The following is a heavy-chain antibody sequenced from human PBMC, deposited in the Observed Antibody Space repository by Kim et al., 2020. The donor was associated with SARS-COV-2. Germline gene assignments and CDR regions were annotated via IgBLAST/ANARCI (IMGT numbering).Heavy chain of an antibody. J-gene: IGHJ6*02. CDR3: ARRTHRAAAGTLIYYYYYGMDV. Sequence: ASVKVSCKASGYTFTSYGISWVRQAPGQGLEWMGWNSAYNGNTNYAQKLQGRVTMTTDTSTSTAYMKLRSLRSDDTAVYYCARRTHRAAAGTLIYYYYYGMDVWGQGTTVTVSS. CDR2: NSAYNGNT. V-gene: IGHV1-18*01. CDR1: GYTFTSYG. D-gene: IGHD6-13*01.